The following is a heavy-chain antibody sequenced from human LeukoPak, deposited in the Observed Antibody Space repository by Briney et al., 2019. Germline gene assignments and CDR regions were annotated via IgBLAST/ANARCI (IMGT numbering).Heavy chain of an antibody. Sequence: SETLSLTCTVSGGSISSGGYYRSWIRQHPGKGLEWIGYIYYSGSTYYNPSLKSRVTISVDTSKNRFSLKLSSVTAADTAVYYCARPRQGGYNSRGLWYFDLWGRGTLVTVSS. CDR2: IYYSGST. J-gene: IGHJ2*01. V-gene: IGHV4-31*03. D-gene: IGHD5-24*01. CDR1: GGSISSGGYY. CDR3: ARPRQGGYNSRGLWYFDL.